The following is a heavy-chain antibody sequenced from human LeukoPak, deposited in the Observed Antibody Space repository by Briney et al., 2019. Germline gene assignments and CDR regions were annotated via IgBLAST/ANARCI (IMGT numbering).Heavy chain of an antibody. Sequence: PGGSLRLSCAASGFTFSDYSMNWVRQAPGKGLEWVASDNTVSSYIYYADSMRGRFTISRDNAKNSLFLQMNSLRAEDTAVYYCARLRRNSDRSDFFYYYDYWGQGTLVTVSS. V-gene: IGHV3-21*01. J-gene: IGHJ4*02. CDR2: DNTVSSYI. D-gene: IGHD3-22*01. CDR3: ARLRRNSDRSDFFYYYDY. CDR1: GFTFSDYS.